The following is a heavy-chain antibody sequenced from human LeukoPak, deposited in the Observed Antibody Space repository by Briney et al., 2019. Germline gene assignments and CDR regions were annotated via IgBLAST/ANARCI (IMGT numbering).Heavy chain of an antibody. CDR1: GFALNSYS. V-gene: IGHV3-21*01. CDR3: ARVAVAGPTGWFDP. D-gene: IGHD6-19*01. CDR2: ISSTSAYI. J-gene: IGHJ5*02. Sequence: PGGSLRLSCAASGFALNSYSLSWVRQAPGKGLEWVSSISSTSAYIHYADSVKGRFTISRDNVDNVVYLQMSSLGAEDTAVYYCARVAVAGPTGWFDPWGQGTLVTVSS.